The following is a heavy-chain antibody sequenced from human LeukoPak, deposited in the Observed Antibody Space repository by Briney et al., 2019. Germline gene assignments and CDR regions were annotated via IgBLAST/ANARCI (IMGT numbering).Heavy chain of an antibody. CDR3: AKTPIAAADSRPYYFDY. CDR2: ISWNSGSI. V-gene: IGHV3-9*03. J-gene: IGHJ4*02. Sequence: PGGSLRLSCAASGFTFDDYAMHWVRQAPGKGLEWVSGISWNSGSIGYADSVKGRFTISRDNAKNSLYLQMNSLRAEDMDLYYCAKTPIAAADSRPYYFDYWGQGTLVTVSS. CDR1: GFTFDDYA. D-gene: IGHD6-13*01.